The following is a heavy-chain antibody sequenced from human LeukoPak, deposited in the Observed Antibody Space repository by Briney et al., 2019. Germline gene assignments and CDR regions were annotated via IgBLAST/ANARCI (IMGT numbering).Heavy chain of an antibody. J-gene: IGHJ4*02. CDR3: ARSRRGQLGFDY. CDR2: INHSGST. CDR1: GGSISSDY. V-gene: IGHV4-34*01. Sequence: PSETLSLTCTVSGGSISSDYRSWIRQPPGKGLEWIGEINHSGSTNYNPSLKSRVTISVDTSKNQFSLKLSSVTAADTAVYYCARSRRGQLGFDYWGQGTLVTVSS. D-gene: IGHD6-13*01.